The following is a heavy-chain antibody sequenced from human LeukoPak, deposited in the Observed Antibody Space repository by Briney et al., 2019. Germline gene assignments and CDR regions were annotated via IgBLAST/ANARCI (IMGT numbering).Heavy chain of an antibody. D-gene: IGHD2-2*01. Sequence: PSQTLSLTCTVSGGSISSGVYYWSWIRQHPGKGLEWIGYIYYSGSTYYNPSLKSRVTISVDTSKNQFSLKLSSVTAADTAVYYCARDSIREYYFDYWGQGTLVTVSS. CDR1: GGSISSGVYY. J-gene: IGHJ4*02. CDR2: IYYSGST. CDR3: ARDSIREYYFDY. V-gene: IGHV4-31*03.